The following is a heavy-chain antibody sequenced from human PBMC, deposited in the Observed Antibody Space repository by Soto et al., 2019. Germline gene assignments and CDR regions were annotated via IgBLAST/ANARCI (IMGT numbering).Heavy chain of an antibody. D-gene: IGHD6-19*01. Sequence: QVQLQESGPGLVKPSETLSLTCTVSGGSMITYYWSWIRQSPGKGLEWIGSVHHSGRTLYNPSLTNRATVSLDRSNNQFFRKRTAVTAADTAFFYWARGVRDGSDWYWDYWGQGILVTVSS. V-gene: IGHV4-59*13. J-gene: IGHJ4*02. CDR1: GGSMITYY. CDR2: VHHSGRT. CDR3: ARGVRDGSDWYWDY.